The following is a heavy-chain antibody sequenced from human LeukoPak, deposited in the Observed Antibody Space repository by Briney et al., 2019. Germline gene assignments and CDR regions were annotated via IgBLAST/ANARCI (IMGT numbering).Heavy chain of an antibody. V-gene: IGHV3-7*01. Sequence: GGSLRLSCAASGFTFSSYWMSWVRQAPGKGLEWVANIKQDGSAKYYVDSVKGRFTISRDNARNSLYLQMNSLRADDTAVYYCARGGGYAWDYWGQGTLVTVSS. D-gene: IGHD5-12*01. CDR2: IKQDGSAK. CDR3: ARGGGYAWDY. CDR1: GFTFSSYW. J-gene: IGHJ4*02.